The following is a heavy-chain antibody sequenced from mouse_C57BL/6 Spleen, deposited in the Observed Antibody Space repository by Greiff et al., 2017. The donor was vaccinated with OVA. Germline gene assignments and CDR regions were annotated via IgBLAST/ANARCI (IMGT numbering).Heavy chain of an antibody. Sequence: EVKLVESGGGLVQPGGSLSLSCAASGFTFTDYYMSWVRQPPGKALEWLGFIRNKANGYTTEYSASVKGRFTISRDNSQSILYLQMNALRAEDSATYYCARYMRDGDFDVGGTGTTVTVSS. D-gene: IGHD3-3*01. CDR1: GFTFTDYY. V-gene: IGHV7-3*01. CDR3: ARYMRDGDFDV. CDR2: IRNKANGYTT. J-gene: IGHJ1*03.